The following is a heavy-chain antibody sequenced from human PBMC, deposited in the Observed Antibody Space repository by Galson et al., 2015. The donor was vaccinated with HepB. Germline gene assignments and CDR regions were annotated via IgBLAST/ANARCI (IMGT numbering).Heavy chain of an antibody. Sequence: SLRLSCAASGFIFDHYAMHWVRQGPGKGLEWVSGISWNSGSIGYADSVKGRFTISRDNAKNSLDLQMNSLGAEDTALCFCAKIITFMTDYYDSSGYYSHWGQGTLVTVSP. CDR3: AKIITFMTDYYDSSGYYSH. J-gene: IGHJ4*02. V-gene: IGHV3-9*01. CDR1: GFIFDHYA. CDR2: ISWNSGSI. D-gene: IGHD3-22*01.